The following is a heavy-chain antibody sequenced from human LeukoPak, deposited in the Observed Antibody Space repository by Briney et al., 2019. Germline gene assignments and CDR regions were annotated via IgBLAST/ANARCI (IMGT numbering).Heavy chain of an antibody. V-gene: IGHV1-46*01. CDR3: ARDRGGCSSTSCYNYYYYYYGMDV. J-gene: IGHJ6*02. CDR1: GYTFTSYY. Sequence: ASVKVSCKVSGYTFTSYYMHWVRQAPGQGLEWMGIINPSGGSTSYAQKFQGRVTMTRDTSTSTVYMELSSLRSEDTAVYYCARDRGGCSSTSCYNYYYYYYGMDVWGQGTTVTVSS. D-gene: IGHD2-2*02. CDR2: INPSGGST.